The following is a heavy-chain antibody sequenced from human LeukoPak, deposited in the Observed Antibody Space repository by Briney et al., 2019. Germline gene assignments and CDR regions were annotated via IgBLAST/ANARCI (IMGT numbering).Heavy chain of an antibody. CDR1: GFTFSCYG. CDR2: ISYDGSNK. J-gene: IGHJ4*02. V-gene: IGHV3-30*18. CDR3: AKGAIIWFGELLGY. D-gene: IGHD3-10*01. Sequence: GRSLRLSCAASGFTFSCYGMHWVRQAPGKGLEWVAVISYDGSNKYYADSVKGRFTISRDNSKNTLYLQMNSLRAEDTAVYYCAKGAIIWFGELLGYWGQGTLVTVSS.